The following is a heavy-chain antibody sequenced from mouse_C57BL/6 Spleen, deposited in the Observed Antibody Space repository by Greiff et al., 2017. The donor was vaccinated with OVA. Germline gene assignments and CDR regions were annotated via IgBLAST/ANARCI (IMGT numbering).Heavy chain of an antibody. J-gene: IGHJ3*01. D-gene: IGHD2-3*01. CDR3: TSDDGSCAY. V-gene: IGHV14-4*01. Sequence: EVKLMQPGAELVRPGASVKLSCTASGFNFKDDYMHWVKQRPEQGLEWIGWIDPENGDTEYASKFQGKATITADTSSNTAYLQLSSLTAEDAAVYYCTSDDGSCAYWGQGTLVTVSA. CDR1: GFNFKDDY. CDR2: IDPENGDT.